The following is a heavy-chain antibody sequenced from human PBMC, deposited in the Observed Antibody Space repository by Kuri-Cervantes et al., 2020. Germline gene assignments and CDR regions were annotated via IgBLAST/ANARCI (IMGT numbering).Heavy chain of an antibody. Sequence: GESLKISCAASGFTFDDYAMNWVRQAPGKGLEWVANINQDGSEKYYVDSVKDRFIISRDNARNSLYLQMNSLRADDTAVYYCARGYCSGGTCYGGGFDYWGQGTLVTVSS. D-gene: IGHD2-15*01. CDR3: ARGYCSGGTCYGGGFDY. CDR1: GFTFDDYA. CDR2: INQDGSEK. J-gene: IGHJ4*02. V-gene: IGHV3-7*01.